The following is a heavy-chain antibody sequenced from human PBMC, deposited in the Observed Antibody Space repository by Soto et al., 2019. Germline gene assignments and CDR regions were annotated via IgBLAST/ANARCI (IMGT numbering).Heavy chain of an antibody. CDR3: ARGRSYSSGIAFVTRANDAFDI. D-gene: IGHD6-19*01. V-gene: IGHV3-30-3*01. J-gene: IGHJ3*02. CDR2: ISYDGSNK. CDR1: GFTFSSYA. Sequence: QVQLVESGGGVVQPGRSLRLSCAASGFTFSSYAMHWVRQAPGKGLEWVAVISYDGSNKYYADSVKGRFTISRDNSKNTLYLQMSSLRAEDTAVYYCARGRSYSSGIAFVTRANDAFDIWGQGTMVTVSS.